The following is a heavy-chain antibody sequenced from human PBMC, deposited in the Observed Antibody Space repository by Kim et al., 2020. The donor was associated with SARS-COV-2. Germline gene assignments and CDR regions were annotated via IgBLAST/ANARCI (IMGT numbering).Heavy chain of an antibody. CDR1: GGPISGYY. V-gene: IGHV4-4*07. Sequence: SETLSLTCTVSGGPISGYYWSWIRQPAGKGLEWIGRFYSSVNTNYNPSLKSRVTMSVDTSKNHFSLKLNSVTAADTAVYYCARQDMYSHSLGYWGQEPWS. D-gene: IGHD4-4*01. CDR2: FYSSVNT. J-gene: IGHJ4*01. CDR3: ARQDMYSHSLGY.